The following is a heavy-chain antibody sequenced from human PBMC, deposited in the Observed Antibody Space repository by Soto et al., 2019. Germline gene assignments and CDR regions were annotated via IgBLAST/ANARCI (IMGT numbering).Heavy chain of an antibody. CDR2: ISAYNGNT. CDR1: GYTFTSYG. V-gene: IGHV1-18*01. J-gene: IGHJ4*02. Sequence: QVQLVQSGAEVKKPGASVKVSCKASGYTFTSYGFSWVRQAPGQGLEWMGWISAYNGNTNYAQKLQGRVTMTTDTSSITAYMELTSLRPDDTAVYYCARDRHRGAYSSSRYGSDYWGQGTLVTVSP. CDR3: ARDRHRGAYSSSRYGSDY. D-gene: IGHD6-13*01.